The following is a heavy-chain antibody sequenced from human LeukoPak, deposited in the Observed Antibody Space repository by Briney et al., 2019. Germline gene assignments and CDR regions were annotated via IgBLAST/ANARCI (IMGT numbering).Heavy chain of an antibody. Sequence: PSETLSLTCNVSGGSINSYYWTWIRQPPGKGLEWIGYIYYSGNTNYNPSLKSRVTISVDTSKNQFSLKLSSVTAADTAVYYCARNSKIVVVPAALKAHSTRNNWFVPWGQGTLVTVSS. V-gene: IGHV4-59*12. CDR3: ARNSKIVVVPAALKAHSTRNNWFVP. J-gene: IGHJ5*02. CDR1: GGSINSYY. CDR2: IYYSGNT. D-gene: IGHD2-2*01.